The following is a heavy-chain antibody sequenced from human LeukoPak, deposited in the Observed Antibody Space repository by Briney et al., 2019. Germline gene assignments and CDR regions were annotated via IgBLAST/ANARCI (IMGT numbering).Heavy chain of an antibody. Sequence: GGSLRLSCAASGFTFTNYAMSWVRQAPGKGPEWVSSISLIGGSTYYADSVKGRFTISRDNSKNTLYLQMNSLRAEDTAVYYCAKDLAVPAAMSTDYWGQGTLVTVSS. V-gene: IGHV3-23*01. D-gene: IGHD2-2*01. CDR3: AKDLAVPAAMSTDY. CDR1: GFTFTNYA. J-gene: IGHJ4*02. CDR2: ISLIGGST.